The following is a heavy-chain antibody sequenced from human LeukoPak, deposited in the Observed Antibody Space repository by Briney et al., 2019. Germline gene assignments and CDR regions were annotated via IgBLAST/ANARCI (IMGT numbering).Heavy chain of an antibody. CDR1: GGSMINYY. D-gene: IGHD5-18*01. Sequence: SETLSLTCTMSGGSMINYYWGWIRQTPGKGRESLGYIFYSGVTDYNPSLKSRLTISIDTSKSQFSLNLNSVTAADTAVYYCARLGSQLWRYFDCWGQGTLVTVSS. CDR3: ARLGSQLWRYFDC. V-gene: IGHV4-59*01. CDR2: IFYSGVT. J-gene: IGHJ4*02.